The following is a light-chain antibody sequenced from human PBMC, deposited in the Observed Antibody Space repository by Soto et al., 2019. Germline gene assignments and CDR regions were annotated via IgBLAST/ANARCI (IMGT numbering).Light chain of an antibody. CDR3: QQYDTSPLT. CDR1: QSISSN. J-gene: IGKJ4*01. V-gene: IGKV3-15*01. Sequence: EIVMTQSPATLSVSPGERATLSCRASQSISSNLAWYQHKLGQAPRLFIFRASSRATGIPARFSGSGSGTEFNMTISSLQSEDFAVYYCQQYDTSPLTFGGGTKVEIK. CDR2: RAS.